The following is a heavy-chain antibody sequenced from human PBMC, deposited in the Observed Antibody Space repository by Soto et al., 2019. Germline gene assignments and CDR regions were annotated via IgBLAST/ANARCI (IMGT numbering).Heavy chain of an antibody. CDR3: AKYPPRGSGSGSSGFDY. J-gene: IGHJ4*02. CDR1: GFTFSSYA. Sequence: EVQLLESGGGLVQPGGSLRLSCAASGFTFSSYAMSWVRQAPGKGLEWVSAISGSGGSTYYADSVKGRFTISRDNSKNTLYLQMNSLRAEDTAVYYCAKYPPRGSGSGSSGFDYWGQGTLVTVSS. CDR2: ISGSGGST. V-gene: IGHV3-23*01. D-gene: IGHD3-10*01.